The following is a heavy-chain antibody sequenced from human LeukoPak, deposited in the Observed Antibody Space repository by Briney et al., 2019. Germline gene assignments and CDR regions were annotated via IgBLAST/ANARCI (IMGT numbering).Heavy chain of an antibody. J-gene: IGHJ4*02. V-gene: IGHV1-18*01. Sequence: ASVKVSCKASGYTFTSYGISWVRQAPGQGLEWMGWISAYNGNTNYAQKFQGRVTMTRDTSISTAYMELSRLRSDDTAVYYCARGHYYDSSGYYNYWGQGTLVTVSS. CDR2: ISAYNGNT. CDR1: GYTFTSYG. D-gene: IGHD3-22*01. CDR3: ARGHYYDSSGYYNY.